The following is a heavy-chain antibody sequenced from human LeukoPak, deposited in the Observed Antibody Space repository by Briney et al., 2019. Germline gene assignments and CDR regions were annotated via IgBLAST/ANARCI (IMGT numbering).Heavy chain of an antibody. CDR3: AKTGNVLRYFDWLKGVDY. CDR1: GFTFSSYG. CDR2: ISYDGSNK. V-gene: IGHV3-30*18. Sequence: GRSLRLSCAASGFTFSSYGMHWVRQAPGKGLEWVAVISYDGSNKYYADSVKGRFTISRDNSKNTLYLQMNSLRAEDTAVYYCAKTGNVLRYFDWLKGVDYWGQGTLVTVSS. D-gene: IGHD3-9*01. J-gene: IGHJ4*02.